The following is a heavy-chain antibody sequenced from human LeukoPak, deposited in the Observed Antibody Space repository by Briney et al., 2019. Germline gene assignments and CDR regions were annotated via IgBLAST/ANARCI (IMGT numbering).Heavy chain of an antibody. V-gene: IGHV3-23*01. CDR2: ISGSGGSA. D-gene: IGHD3-22*01. CDR3: AKDLFRVRYYDSSGSHRAFDI. CDR1: GFTFSSYA. J-gene: IGHJ3*02. Sequence: GGSLRLSCAASGFTFSSYAMSWVRQAPGKGLEWVSAISGSGGSAYYADSVKGRFTISRDNSKNTLYLQMNSLRAEDTAVYYCAKDLFRVRYYDSSGSHRAFDIWGQGTMVTVSS.